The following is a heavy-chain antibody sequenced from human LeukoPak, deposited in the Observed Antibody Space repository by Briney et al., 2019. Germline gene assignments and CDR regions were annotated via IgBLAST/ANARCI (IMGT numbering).Heavy chain of an antibody. D-gene: IGHD1-1*01. CDR1: GGTFSSYA. CDR3: ATTYPGDY. J-gene: IGHJ4*02. Sequence: ASVKVSCKASGGTFSSYAISWVRQAPGQGLEWMGGIIPIFGTANYAQKFQGRVTMTEDTSTDTAYMELSSLRSEDTAVYYWATTYPGDYWGQGTLVTVSS. V-gene: IGHV1-69*06. CDR2: IIPIFGTA.